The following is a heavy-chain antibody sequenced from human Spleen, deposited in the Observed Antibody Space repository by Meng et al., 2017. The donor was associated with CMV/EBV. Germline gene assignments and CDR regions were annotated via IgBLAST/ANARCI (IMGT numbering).Heavy chain of an antibody. CDR1: GFTFSNCG. D-gene: IGHD3-10*01. Sequence: GGSLRLSCAVSGFTFSNCGMHWVRQAPGKGLESVAFIQHDGSNKYYAASVKGRFTISRDNSRDTLYLQMNSLRPEDTAVYYCAKDKMVRGPIGHWGQGTRVTVSS. CDR2: IQHDGSNK. CDR3: AKDKMVRGPIGH. J-gene: IGHJ4*02. V-gene: IGHV3-30*02.